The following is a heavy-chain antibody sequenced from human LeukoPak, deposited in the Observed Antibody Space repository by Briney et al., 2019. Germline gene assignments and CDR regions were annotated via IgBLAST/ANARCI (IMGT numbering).Heavy chain of an antibody. CDR2: ISSNSKYT. V-gene: IGHV3-11*05. D-gene: IGHD2-8*01. CDR3: ARDNGNKYYFDY. J-gene: IGHJ4*02. CDR1: GGSISSYY. Sequence: LTCTVSGGSISSYYWSWIRQAPGKELEWISYISSNSKYTKYADSVKGRFTISRDNAKKSLYLQMNSLRAEDTAVYYCARDNGNKYYFDYWGQGTLVTVSS.